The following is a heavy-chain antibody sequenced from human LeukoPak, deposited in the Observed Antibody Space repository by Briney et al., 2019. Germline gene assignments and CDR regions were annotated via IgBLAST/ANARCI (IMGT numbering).Heavy chain of an antibody. J-gene: IGHJ6*02. CDR1: GFTFSSSG. CDR3: AKWTWDYGDYNYGMDV. V-gene: IGHV3-30*02. D-gene: IGHD4-17*01. Sequence: GGSLRLSCAASGFTFSSSGMHWVRQAPGKGLEWVAFIRYDRSNKYYADSVKGRFTISRDNSKNTLYLQMNSLRAEDTAVYYCAKWTWDYGDYNYGMDVWGQGTTVTVSS. CDR2: IRYDRSNK.